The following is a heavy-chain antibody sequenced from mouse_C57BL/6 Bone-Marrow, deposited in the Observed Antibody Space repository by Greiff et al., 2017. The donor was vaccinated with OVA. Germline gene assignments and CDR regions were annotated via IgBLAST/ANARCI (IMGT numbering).Heavy chain of an antibody. Sequence: EVKLMESGGGLVKPGGSLKLSCAASGFTFSDYGMHWVRQAPEQGLEWVAYISSGSSNIYYADTVKGRSTISRDNAKNTLFLQMTSLRSEDTAMDYWARINDWYFDVWGTGTTVTVSS. J-gene: IGHJ1*03. CDR3: ARINDWYFDV. V-gene: IGHV5-17*01. CDR1: GFTFSDYG. CDR2: ISSGSSNI.